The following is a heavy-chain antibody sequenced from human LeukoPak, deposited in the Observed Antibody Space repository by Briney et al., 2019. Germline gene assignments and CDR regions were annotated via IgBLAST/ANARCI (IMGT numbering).Heavy chain of an antibody. V-gene: IGHV1-2*06. J-gene: IGHJ5*02. D-gene: IGHD6-6*01. CDR3: ARETYSSSSRWFDP. CDR1: GYTFTGYY. Sequence: GASVKVSCKASGYTFTGYYMHWVRQAPGQGLEWMGRINPNSGGTNYAQKFQGRVTMTRDTSISTAYMELSRLRSDDTAVYYCARETYSSSSRWFDPWGQGTLVTVSS. CDR2: INPNSGGT.